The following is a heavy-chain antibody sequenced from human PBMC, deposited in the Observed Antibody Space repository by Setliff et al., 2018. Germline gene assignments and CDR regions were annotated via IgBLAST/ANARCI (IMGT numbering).Heavy chain of an antibody. V-gene: IGHV1-8*02. J-gene: IGHJ4*02. CDR1: GYTFTSYD. CDR3: ARDLVGYCSGGSCYDWDY. CDR2: MNPNSGNT. Sequence: ASVKVSCKASGYTFTSYDINWVRQATGQGLEWMGWMNPNSGNTGYAQKFQGRVTMTRNTSISTAYMELSSLRSEDTAVYYCARDLVGYCSGGSCYDWDYWGQGTLVTASS. D-gene: IGHD2-15*01.